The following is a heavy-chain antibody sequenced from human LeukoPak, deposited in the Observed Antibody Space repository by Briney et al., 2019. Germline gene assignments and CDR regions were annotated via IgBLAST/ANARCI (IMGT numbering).Heavy chain of an antibody. CDR2: IKQDGSEK. V-gene: IGHV3-7*03. CDR1: GFTFSSYG. CDR3: ATYRQVLLPFES. Sequence: GGSLRLSCAASGFTFSSYGMHWVRQAPGKGLEWVANIKQDGSEKYYVDSVKGRFTISRDNAKSTLSLQMNSLRAEDTAIYYCATYRQVLLPFESWGQGTLVTVSS. D-gene: IGHD2-8*02. J-gene: IGHJ4*02.